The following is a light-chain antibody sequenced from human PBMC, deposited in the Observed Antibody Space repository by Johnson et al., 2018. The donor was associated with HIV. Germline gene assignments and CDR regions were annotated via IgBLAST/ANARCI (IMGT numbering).Light chain of an antibody. CDR3: GTWDNGLTGGGV. Sequence: VLTQPPSVSVSLGQMARITCSGEALPKKYAYWYQQKPGQFPVLVIYKDSERPSGIPDRFSGSKSGASATLGITGLQTGDEGDYYCGTWDNGLTGGGVFGTGTKVTVL. V-gene: IGLV3-16*01. J-gene: IGLJ1*01. CDR2: KDS. CDR1: ALPKKY.